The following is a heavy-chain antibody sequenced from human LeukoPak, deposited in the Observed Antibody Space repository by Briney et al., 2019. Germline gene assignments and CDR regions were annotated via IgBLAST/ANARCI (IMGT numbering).Heavy chain of an antibody. Sequence: SETLSLTCTVSGYSISSGYYWGWIRQPPGKGLEWIGSIYHSGSTYYNPSLKSRVTISVDTSKNQFSLKLSSVTAADTSVYYCAREYYDYVWQTYNGFDIWGQGTLVTVSS. D-gene: IGHD3-16*01. CDR1: GYSISSGYY. J-gene: IGHJ3*02. CDR3: AREYYDYVWQTYNGFDI. CDR2: IYHSGST. V-gene: IGHV4-38-2*02.